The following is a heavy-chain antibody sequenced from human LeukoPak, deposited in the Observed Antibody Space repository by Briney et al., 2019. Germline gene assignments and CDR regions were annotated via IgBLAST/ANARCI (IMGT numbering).Heavy chain of an antibody. CDR3: AKAGYDYVWGSYRPTYYFDY. CDR1: GFTFSSYA. Sequence: GSLRLSCAASGFTFSSYAMSWVRQAPGKGLEWVSAISGSGGSTYYADSVKGRFTISRDNSKNTLYLQMNSLRAEDTAVYYCAKAGYDYVWGSYRPTYYFDYWGQGTLVTVSS. CDR2: ISGSGGST. J-gene: IGHJ4*02. V-gene: IGHV3-23*01. D-gene: IGHD3-16*02.